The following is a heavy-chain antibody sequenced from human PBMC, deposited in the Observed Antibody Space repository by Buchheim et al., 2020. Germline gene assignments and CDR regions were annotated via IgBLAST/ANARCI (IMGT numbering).Heavy chain of an antibody. D-gene: IGHD6-19*01. CDR2: IWYDGSNK. CDR3: AREESSGWPYYYYYGMDV. Sequence: QVQLVESGGGVVQPGRSLRLSCAASGFTFSSYGMHWVRQAPGKGLEWVAVIWYDGSNKYYADSVKGRFTISRDHSKNTLYLQMNSLRAEDTAVYYCAREESSGWPYYYYYGMDVWGQGTT. CDR1: GFTFSSYG. V-gene: IGHV3-33*01. J-gene: IGHJ6*02.